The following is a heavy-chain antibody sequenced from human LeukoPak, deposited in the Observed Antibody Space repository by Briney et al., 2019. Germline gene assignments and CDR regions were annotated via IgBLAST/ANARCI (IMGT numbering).Heavy chain of an antibody. D-gene: IGHD5-18*01. CDR1: GGSISSGGYY. J-gene: IGHJ4*02. V-gene: IGHV4-39*01. Sequence: PSQTLSLTCTVSGGSISSGGYYWSWIRQPPGKGLEWIGEINHSGSTNYNPSLKSRVTISVDTSKNQFSLKLSSVTAADTAVYYCARHTRPGYSYGTGPFDYWGQGTLVTVSS. CDR2: INHSGST. CDR3: ARHTRPGYSYGTGPFDY.